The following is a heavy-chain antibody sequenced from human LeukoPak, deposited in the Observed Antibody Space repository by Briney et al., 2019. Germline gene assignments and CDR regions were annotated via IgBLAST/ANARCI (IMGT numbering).Heavy chain of an antibody. J-gene: IGHJ2*01. CDR3: AKRSSSWYEDGWYFDL. CDR2: ISSSSSYI. Sequence: PGGSLRLSCAASGFAFTSYSMNWVRQAPGKGLEWVSSISSSSSYIYYADSVKGRFTISRDNAKNSLYLQMNSLRAEDTAVYYCAKRSSSWYEDGWYFDLWGRGTLVTVSS. V-gene: IGHV3-21*01. CDR1: GFAFTSYS. D-gene: IGHD6-13*01.